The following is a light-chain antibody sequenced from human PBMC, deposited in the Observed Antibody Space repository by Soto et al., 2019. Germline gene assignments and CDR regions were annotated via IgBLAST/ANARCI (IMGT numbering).Light chain of an antibody. J-gene: IGKJ4*01. V-gene: IGKV3-11*01. CDR3: QQRSSWLLP. CDR1: QSVSTY. CDR2: TAS. Sequence: EIVLTQSPATLSLSPGERATLSCRASQSVSTYLAWYQQKPGQAPRLVIYTASYRAAGIPARFSGSGSGTDFTLTISTLEPEDFAVYYCQQRSSWLLPFGGGTKVETK.